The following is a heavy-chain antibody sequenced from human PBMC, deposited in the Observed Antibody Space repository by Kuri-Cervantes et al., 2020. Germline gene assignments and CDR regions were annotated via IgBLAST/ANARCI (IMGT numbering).Heavy chain of an antibody. D-gene: IGHD2-15*01. J-gene: IGHJ6*03. V-gene: IGHV1-69*13. CDR2: IIPIFGTA. CDR3: AGGTCSGGSCRNLGYYYYYYMDV. Sequence: SVKVSCKASGYTFTSYAISWVRQAPGQGLEWMGGIIPIFGTANYAQKFQGRVTITADESTSTAYMELSSLRSEDTAVYYCAGGTCSGGSCRNLGYYYYYYMDVWGKGTTVTVSS. CDR1: GYTFTSYA.